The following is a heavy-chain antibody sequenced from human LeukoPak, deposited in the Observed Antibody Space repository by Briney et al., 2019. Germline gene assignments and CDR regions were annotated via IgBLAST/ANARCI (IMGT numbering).Heavy chain of an antibody. CDR1: GFTFNIYW. V-gene: IGHV3-74*01. CDR2: ISSYGSIT. J-gene: IGHJ4*02. Sequence: GGSLRLSCAASGFTFNIYWMHWVRQAPGKGLVGVSLISSYGSITSYADSVKGRFTISRDNAKNTVYLQMNSLRVEDTAVYYCARRVGSSESSYYFDYWGQGTLVTVSS. D-gene: IGHD3-22*01. CDR3: ARRVGSSESSYYFDY.